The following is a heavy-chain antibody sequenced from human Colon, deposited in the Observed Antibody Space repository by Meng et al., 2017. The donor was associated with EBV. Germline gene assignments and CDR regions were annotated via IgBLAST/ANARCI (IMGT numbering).Heavy chain of an antibody. V-gene: IGHV5-51*03. CDR2: VYPGDSDT. J-gene: IGHJ4*02. Sequence: GPEVKKPGESLKISCKGSGYNFTIYWIGWVRQMPGKGLDWMGIVYPGDSDTRYSPSFQGQVTFSADKSISTAYLQWSSLKASDTAMYYCARVSRYGDYADYWGQGTLVTVSS. D-gene: IGHD4-17*01. CDR3: ARVSRYGDYADY. CDR1: GYNFTIYW.